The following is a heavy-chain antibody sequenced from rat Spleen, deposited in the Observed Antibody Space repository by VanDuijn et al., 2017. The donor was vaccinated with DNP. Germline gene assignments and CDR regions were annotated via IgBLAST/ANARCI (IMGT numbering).Heavy chain of an antibody. CDR3: ARHDNYGWFAY. J-gene: IGHJ3*01. Sequence: EVQLVESGGDLVQPGRSLKVSCAASGFTFSDYNMAWVRQAPKKGLEWVATISYDGRSTFYRDSVKGRFTISRYNAKSTLYLQMDSLRSEDTATYYCARHDNYGWFAYWGQGTLVTVSS. D-gene: IGHD1-10*01. V-gene: IGHV5-7*01. CDR1: GFTFSDYN. CDR2: ISYDGRST.